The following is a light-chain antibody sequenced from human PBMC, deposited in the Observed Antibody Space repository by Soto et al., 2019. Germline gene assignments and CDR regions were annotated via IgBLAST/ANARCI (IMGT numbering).Light chain of an antibody. Sequence: QSALTQPASVSGSPGQSITISCTGPSSDVGGYNYVSWYQHHPGKAPKLMIYDVSNRPSGVSNRFSGSKSGNTASLTISGVQAEDEADYYCSSYTSSSTVVFGGGTKLTVL. V-gene: IGLV2-14*03. CDR3: SSYTSSSTVV. CDR1: SSDVGGYNY. CDR2: DVS. J-gene: IGLJ2*01.